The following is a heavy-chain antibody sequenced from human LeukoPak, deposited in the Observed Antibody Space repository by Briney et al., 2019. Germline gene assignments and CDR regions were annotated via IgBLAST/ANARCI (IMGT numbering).Heavy chain of an antibody. D-gene: IGHD2-15*01. V-gene: IGHV3-23*01. J-gene: IGHJ4*02. CDR1: GFTFSNYA. Sequence: PGGSLRLSCASSGFTFSNYAMICVRQAPGKGLQWVSVISTTSLNTYYADSVKGRFTISRDNSKNTLYLQMSSLRVDDTAVYYCGRDVGNRSFVFWGQGTLVTVSS. CDR3: GRDVGNRSFVF. CDR2: ISTTSLNT.